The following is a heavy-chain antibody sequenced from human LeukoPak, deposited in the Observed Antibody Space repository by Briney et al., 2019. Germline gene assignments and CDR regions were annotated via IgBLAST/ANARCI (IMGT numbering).Heavy chain of an antibody. V-gene: IGHV3-21*01. CDR1: GFTFSSYS. CDR2: ISSSSSYI. CDR3: ARELKLGMAPGGYDY. J-gene: IGHJ4*02. D-gene: IGHD7-27*01. Sequence: GGSLRLSCAASGFTFSSYSMNWVRQAPGKGLEWVSSISSSSSYIYYADSVKGRFTISRDNAKNSLYLQMNSLRAEDTAVYYCARELKLGMAPGGYDYWGQGTLVTVSS.